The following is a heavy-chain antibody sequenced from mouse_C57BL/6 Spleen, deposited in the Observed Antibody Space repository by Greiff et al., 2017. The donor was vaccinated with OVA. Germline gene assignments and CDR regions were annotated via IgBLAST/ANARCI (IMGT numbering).Heavy chain of an antibody. D-gene: IGHD1-1*01. CDR1: GYAFTNYL. CDR2: INPGSGGT. CDR3: ARGTTVVATGMDY. Sequence: QVQLKESGAELVRPGTSVKVSCKASGYAFTNYLIEWVKQRPGQGLEWIGVINPGSGGTNYNEKFKGKATLTADTSSSTAYMQLSRLTSEDSAVYVCARGTTVVATGMDYWGQGTSVTVSS. V-gene: IGHV1-54*01. J-gene: IGHJ4*01.